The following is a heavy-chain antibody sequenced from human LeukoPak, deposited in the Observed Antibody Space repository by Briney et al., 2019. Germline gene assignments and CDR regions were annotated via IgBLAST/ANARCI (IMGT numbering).Heavy chain of an antibody. V-gene: IGHV4-59*01. J-gene: IGHJ4*02. CDR2: IDYRGST. D-gene: IGHD6-19*01. Sequence: SETLSLTCTVSGDSISNYYWSWIRQPPGKGLEWIAYIDYRGSTTYNPSLRSRITISVDTSKTQFSLKLSSVTAADTAVYYCARSSGWTRFDYWGQGTLVTVSS. CDR1: GDSISNYY. CDR3: ARSSGWTRFDY.